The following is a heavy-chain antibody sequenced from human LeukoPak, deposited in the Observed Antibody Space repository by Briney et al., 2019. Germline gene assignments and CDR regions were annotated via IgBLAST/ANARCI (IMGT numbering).Heavy chain of an antibody. V-gene: IGHV1-2*02. J-gene: IGHJ4*02. CDR2: INPNSGGT. CDR3: ARDYFTANDY. CDR1: GYTFTGYY. Sequence: GASVKISCKASGYTFTGYYIHWVRQAPRQRLEWMGWINPNSGGTNYAQKFQGRVTMTRDTSISTAYMELSRLRSDDTAVYYCARDYFTANDYWGQGTLVTVSS. D-gene: IGHD2-21*02.